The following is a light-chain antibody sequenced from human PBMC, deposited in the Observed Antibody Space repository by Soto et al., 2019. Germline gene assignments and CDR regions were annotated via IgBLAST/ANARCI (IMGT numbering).Light chain of an antibody. Sequence: DIQMTQSPSSLSASVGDRVTITCRASQSISSYLNWYQQKPGKGPKLLIYAASSLQSGIPDRFSGSGSGTDFTLTISRLEPEDFAVYYCQQYGSSRWTFGQGTKVDIK. J-gene: IGKJ1*01. V-gene: IGKV1-39*01. CDR1: QSISSY. CDR3: QQYGSSRWT. CDR2: AAS.